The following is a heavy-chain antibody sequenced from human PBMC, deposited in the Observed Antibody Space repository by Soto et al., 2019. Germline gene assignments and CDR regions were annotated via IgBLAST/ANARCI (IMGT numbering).Heavy chain of an antibody. J-gene: IGHJ6*02. CDR3: ARDLYSSSWYGSYYYYGMDV. CDR2: IIPIVGTA. D-gene: IGHD6-13*01. CDR1: GGTFSSYA. Sequence: QVQLVQSGAEVKKPGSSVKVSCKASGGTFSSYAISWVRQAPGQGLEWMGGIIPIVGTANYAQKFQGRVTITAEESTSTAYMELSSLRSEDKAVYYCARDLYSSSWYGSYYYYGMDVWGQGTTVTVSS. V-gene: IGHV1-69*01.